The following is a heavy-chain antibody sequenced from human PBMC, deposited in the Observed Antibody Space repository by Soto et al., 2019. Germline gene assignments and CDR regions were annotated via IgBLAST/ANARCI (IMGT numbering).Heavy chain of an antibody. Sequence: QGQLVQSGPEVKKPGASVKVSCKASGYTFSRYGISWVRQAPGQGLEWMGWVSGYNGDTKYAQKVQGRVTMTIDTSTYTAYMELRSLTSDDTANYYCAKNGLPPYYYFGMDVWGPGTTVSVAS. D-gene: IGHD5-12*01. J-gene: IGHJ6*02. CDR2: VSGYNGDT. V-gene: IGHV1-18*01. CDR1: GYTFSRYG. CDR3: AKNGLPPYYYFGMDV.